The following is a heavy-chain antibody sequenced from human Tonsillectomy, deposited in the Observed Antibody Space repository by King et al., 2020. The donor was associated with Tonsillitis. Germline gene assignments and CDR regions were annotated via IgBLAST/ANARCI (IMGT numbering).Heavy chain of an antibody. D-gene: IGHD6-19*01. Sequence: EVQLVESGGGLVQPGGSLRLSCAASGFTFSSYWMNWVRQAPGKGLEWVAIIKQDGSEKLYVDSVKGRFTISRDNAKNSLYLQMDSLRAEDTAVYYCAGGSGWLIDYWGQGTLVTVSS. V-gene: IGHV3-7*01. CDR2: IKQDGSEK. CDR1: GFTFSSYW. J-gene: IGHJ4*02. CDR3: AGGSGWLIDY.